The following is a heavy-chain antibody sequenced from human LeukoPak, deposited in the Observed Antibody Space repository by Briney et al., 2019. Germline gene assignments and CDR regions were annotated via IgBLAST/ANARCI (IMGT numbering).Heavy chain of an antibody. J-gene: IGHJ6*02. Sequence: GGSLRLSCAASGFTFSSYGTHWVRQAPGKGLEWVAVISYDGSNKYYADSVKGRFTISRDNSKNTLYLQMNSLRAEDTAVYYCAKDVLLWFGELPSDGMDVWGQGTTVTVSS. V-gene: IGHV3-30*18. CDR1: GFTFSSYG. CDR3: AKDVLLWFGELPSDGMDV. CDR2: ISYDGSNK. D-gene: IGHD3-10*01.